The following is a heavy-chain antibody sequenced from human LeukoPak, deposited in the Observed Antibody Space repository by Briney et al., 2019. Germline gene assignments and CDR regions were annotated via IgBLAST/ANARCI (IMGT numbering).Heavy chain of an antibody. CDR2: IYYSGST. J-gene: IGHJ4*02. V-gene: IGHV4-39*07. D-gene: IGHD3-22*01. CDR1: GGSISSSGYY. Sequence: SETLSLTCTVSGGSISSSGYYWGWIRQPPGKGLEWIGSIYYSGSTYYNPSLKSRVTISVDTSKNQFSLKLSSVTAADTAVYFCASTPLYYYDSSGYYGHWGQGTLVTVSS. CDR3: ASTPLYYYDSSGYYGH.